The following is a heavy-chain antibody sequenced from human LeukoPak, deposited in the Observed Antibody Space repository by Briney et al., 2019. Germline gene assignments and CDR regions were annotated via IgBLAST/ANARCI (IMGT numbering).Heavy chain of an antibody. Sequence: GASLRLSCAASGFTFNTYAMSWVRQAPGKGLEWVSAISDSGGSAYYADSVKGRFTISRDHSKKTLYLQMNSLRAADTAVYYCAKDGGYDSSGYYFSDYWGQGTLVTVSS. J-gene: IGHJ4*02. D-gene: IGHD3-22*01. CDR1: GFTFNTYA. CDR2: ISDSGGSA. V-gene: IGHV3-23*01. CDR3: AKDGGYDSSGYYFSDY.